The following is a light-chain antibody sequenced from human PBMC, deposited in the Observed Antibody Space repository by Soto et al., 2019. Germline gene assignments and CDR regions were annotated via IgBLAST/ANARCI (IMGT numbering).Light chain of an antibody. CDR3: QQYNHWPRT. V-gene: IGKV3-15*01. CDR1: QTVSITY. J-gene: IGKJ1*01. Sequence: EIVLTQSPATLSLSPGESATLSCRASQTVSITYLTWYQQKPGQAPRLLIYDASTRATGIPSRFSGSGSGTEFTLTISSLQSEDFAVYYCQQYNHWPRTFGRGTKVDIK. CDR2: DAS.